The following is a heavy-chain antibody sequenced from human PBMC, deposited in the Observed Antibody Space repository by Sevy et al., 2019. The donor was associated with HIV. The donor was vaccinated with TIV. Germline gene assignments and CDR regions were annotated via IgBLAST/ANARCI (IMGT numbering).Heavy chain of an antibody. CDR3: AKGEDLEDIVVVPAAFFDY. V-gene: IGHV3-30*18. CDR1: GFTFSSYG. CDR2: ISYAGSNK. J-gene: IGHJ4*02. D-gene: IGHD2-2*01. Sequence: GGSLRLSCAASGFTFSSYGMHWVRQAPGKGLEWVAVISYAGSNKSYADSVKGRFTISRDNSKNTLYLQMNSLRAEDTAVYYRAKGEDLEDIVVVPAAFFDYWGQGTLVTVSS.